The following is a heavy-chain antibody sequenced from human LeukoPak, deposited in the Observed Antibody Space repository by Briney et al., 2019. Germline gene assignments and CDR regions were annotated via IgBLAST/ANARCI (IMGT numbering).Heavy chain of an antibody. V-gene: IGHV3-30-3*01. J-gene: IGHJ4*02. D-gene: IGHD3-22*01. CDR2: ISYDGSNK. Sequence: QTGGSLRLSCAASGFTFSSYAMHWVRQAPGKGLEWVAVISYDGSNKYYADSVKGRFTISRDNSKNTLYLQMNSLRAEDTAVYYCARMMYSSGYYSFGYWGQGTLVTVSS. CDR1: GFTFSSYA. CDR3: ARMMYSSGYYSFGY.